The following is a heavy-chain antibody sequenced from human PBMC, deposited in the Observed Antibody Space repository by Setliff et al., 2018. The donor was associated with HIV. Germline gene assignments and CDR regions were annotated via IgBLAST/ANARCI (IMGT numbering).Heavy chain of an antibody. V-gene: IGHV1-69*10. CDR1: GGTFSSYA. Sequence: ASVKVSCKASGGTFSSYAISWVRQAPGQGLEWMGGIIPILGIANYAQKFQGRVTITADKPTSTAYMELSSLRSEDTAVYYCARGRDYYGSGNAFDIWGQGTMVTVSS. J-gene: IGHJ3*02. D-gene: IGHD3-10*01. CDR3: ARGRDYYGSGNAFDI. CDR2: IIPILGIA.